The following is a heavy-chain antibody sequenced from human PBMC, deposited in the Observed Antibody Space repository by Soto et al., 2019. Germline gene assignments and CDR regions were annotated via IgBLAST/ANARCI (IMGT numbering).Heavy chain of an antibody. Sequence: EVQLLESGGGLVQPGGSLRLSCAASGFTFSSYAMRWVRQAPVKGLEWVSAISGSGGSTYYADSVKGRFTISRDNSKNTLYLQMHSLRAEDTAVYYCARRGSGSYYDYWGQGTLLTVSS. CDR1: GFTFSSYA. CDR2: ISGSGGST. J-gene: IGHJ4*02. CDR3: ARRGSGSYYDY. D-gene: IGHD1-26*01. V-gene: IGHV3-23*01.